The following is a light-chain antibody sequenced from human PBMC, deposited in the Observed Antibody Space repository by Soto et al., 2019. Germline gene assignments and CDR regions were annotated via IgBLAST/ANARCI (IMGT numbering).Light chain of an antibody. CDR3: ETWDFHVV. J-gene: IGLJ2*01. Sequence: QAVVTQSPSASGSLGSSVKLTCTLSSGHSRYTIAWHQQQPGQAPRYLMKLDGTGSYNKGTEVPDRFSGSSSGADRFLTISNLQFEDEADYYCETWDFHVVFGGGTKLTVL. V-gene: IGLV4-60*02. CDR1: SGHSRYT. CDR2: LDGTGSY.